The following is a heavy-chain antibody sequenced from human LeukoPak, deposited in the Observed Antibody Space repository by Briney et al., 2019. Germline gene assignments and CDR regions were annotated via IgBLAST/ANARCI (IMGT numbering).Heavy chain of an antibody. Sequence: PGGSLRLSCAASGFTFRGYWMSWVRQAPGKGLEGVANIKEDGREKYYVDSVKGRFTISRDNAKNSLNLQMDGLRVEDTAVYYCTRGDSSSKIDYWGQGTLVTVSS. CDR2: IKEDGREK. CDR1: GFTFRGYW. V-gene: IGHV3-7*01. J-gene: IGHJ4*02. D-gene: IGHD6-6*01. CDR3: TRGDSSSKIDY.